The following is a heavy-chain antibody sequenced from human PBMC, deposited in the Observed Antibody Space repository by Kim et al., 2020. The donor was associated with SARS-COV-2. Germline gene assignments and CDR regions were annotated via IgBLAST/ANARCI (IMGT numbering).Heavy chain of an antibody. J-gene: IGHJ5*02. V-gene: IGHV3-21*01. CDR2: ISSSSSYI. CDR3: ARDLAAAGTNWFDP. Sequence: GGSLRLSCAASGFTFSSYSMNWVRQAPGKGLEWVSSISSSSSYIYYADSVKGRFTISRDNAKNSLYLQMNSLRAEDTAVYYCARDLAAAGTNWFDPWGQGTLVTVSS. D-gene: IGHD6-13*01. CDR1: GFTFSSYS.